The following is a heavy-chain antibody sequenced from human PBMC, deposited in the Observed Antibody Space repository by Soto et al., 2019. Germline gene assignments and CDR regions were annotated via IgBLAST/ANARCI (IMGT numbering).Heavy chain of an antibody. Sequence: EVQLLESGGGLVQPGGSLRLSCSTSGFTFSTYAMNWVRLAPGKGLEWVSALSGSGGTRYYADSVRGRFTISRDNSKNSLFLQRISLRAEDLGLYYCAKQRAGYGSRRDTYSLAVWGQGTLVTVSS. J-gene: IGHJ4*02. CDR2: LSGSGGTR. CDR1: GFTFSTYA. V-gene: IGHV3-23*01. CDR3: AKQRAGYGSRRDTYSLAV. D-gene: IGHD3-10*01.